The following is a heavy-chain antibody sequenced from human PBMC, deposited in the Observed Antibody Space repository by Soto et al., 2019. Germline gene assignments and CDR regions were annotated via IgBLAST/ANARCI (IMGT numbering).Heavy chain of an antibody. CDR1: GFTFSSYS. J-gene: IGHJ4*02. CDR2: ISGSGGST. Sequence: QPGGSLRLSCVASGFTFSSYSMSWVRQAPGKGLEWVSAISGSGGSTYYADSVKGRFTISRDNSKNTLYLQMNSLRAEDTAVYYCAKAPRYDILTGSLVDYWGQGTLVTVSS. CDR3: AKAPRYDILTGSLVDY. D-gene: IGHD3-9*01. V-gene: IGHV3-23*01.